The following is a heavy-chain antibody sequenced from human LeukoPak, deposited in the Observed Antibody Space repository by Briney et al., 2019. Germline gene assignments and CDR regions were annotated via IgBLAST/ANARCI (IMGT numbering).Heavy chain of an antibody. CDR3: ARNRDGYNSFDY. D-gene: IGHD5-24*01. V-gene: IGHV4-39*07. Sequence: TSETLSLTCTVSGDSFSSVTDYWAWIRQPPGKGLEWIASGDYSGGTYYNPSLESRVAISADMSKNQFSLKLSSVTAADTAVYYCARNRDGYNSFDYWGQGTLVTVSS. CDR1: GDSFSSVTDY. J-gene: IGHJ4*02. CDR2: GDYSGGT.